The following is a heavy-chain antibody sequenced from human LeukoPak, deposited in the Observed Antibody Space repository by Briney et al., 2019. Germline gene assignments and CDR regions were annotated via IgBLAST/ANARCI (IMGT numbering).Heavy chain of an antibody. CDR2: ISASGGTT. V-gene: IGHV3-23*01. Sequence: GSLRLSCAASGFTFSNFAMSWVRQAPGKGLEWVSSISASGGTTYYADSVKGRFTISRDNSKNTFNLQMNSLRAEDTAVYYCARGSYYDILTGYSDKLAFDYWGQGTLVTVSS. D-gene: IGHD3-9*01. J-gene: IGHJ4*02. CDR3: ARGSYYDILTGYSDKLAFDY. CDR1: GFTFSNFA.